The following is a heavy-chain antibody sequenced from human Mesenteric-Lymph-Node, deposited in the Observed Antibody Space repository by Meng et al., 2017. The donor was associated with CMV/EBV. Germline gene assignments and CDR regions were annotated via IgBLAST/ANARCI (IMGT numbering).Heavy chain of an antibody. CDR1: FSSYA. CDR2: IIPILGIA. Sequence: FSSYAISWVRQAPGQGLEWMGRIIPILGIANYAQKFQGRVTITADKSTSTAYMELSSLRSEDTAVYYCARSYCSSSSCYEGEEYFQHWGQGTLVTVSS. J-gene: IGHJ1*01. V-gene: IGHV1-69*04. CDR3: ARSYCSSSSCYEGEEYFQH. D-gene: IGHD2-2*01.